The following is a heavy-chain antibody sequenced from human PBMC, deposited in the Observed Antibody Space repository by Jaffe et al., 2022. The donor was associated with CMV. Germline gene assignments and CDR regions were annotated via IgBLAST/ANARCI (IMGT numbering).Heavy chain of an antibody. J-gene: IGHJ2*01. V-gene: IGHV3-9*01. CDR1: GFTFDDYA. Sequence: EVQLVESGGGLVQPGRSLRLSCAASGFTFDDYAMHWVRQAPGKGLEWVSGISWNSGSIGYADSVKGRFTISRDNAKNSLYLQMNSLRAEDTALYYCAKDSLTWPFWYFDLWGRGTLVTVSS. CDR3: AKDSLTWPFWYFDL. D-gene: IGHD3-9*01. CDR2: ISWNSGSI.